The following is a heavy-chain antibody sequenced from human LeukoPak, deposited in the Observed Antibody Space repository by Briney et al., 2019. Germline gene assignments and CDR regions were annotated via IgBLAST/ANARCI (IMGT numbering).Heavy chain of an antibody. J-gene: IGHJ4*02. CDR1: GFTFSGSA. V-gene: IGHV3-73*01. CDR3: TWYDSTGVDS. Sequence: PGGSLRLSCAASGFTFSGSAMHWVRQASGKGLEWVGRIRSKANSYATAYSASVKGRFTSARDESKNTEYLQMNRLTPEDTAVYYCTWYDSTGVDSWGPGTLVTVSS. CDR2: IRSKANSYAT. D-gene: IGHD3-22*01.